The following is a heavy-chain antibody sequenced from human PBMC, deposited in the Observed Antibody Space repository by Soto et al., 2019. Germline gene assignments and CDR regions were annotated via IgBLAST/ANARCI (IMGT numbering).Heavy chain of an antibody. D-gene: IGHD3-22*01. CDR3: ARIRANYYDSSGAFDI. Sequence: GESLKISCKGSGYSFTSYWIGWVRQMPGKGLEWMGIIYPGDSDTRYSPSFQGQVTISADKSISTAYLQWSSLKASDTAMYYCARIRANYYDSSGAFDIWGQGTMVTVSS. CDR2: IYPGDSDT. CDR1: GYSFTSYW. J-gene: IGHJ3*02. V-gene: IGHV5-51*01.